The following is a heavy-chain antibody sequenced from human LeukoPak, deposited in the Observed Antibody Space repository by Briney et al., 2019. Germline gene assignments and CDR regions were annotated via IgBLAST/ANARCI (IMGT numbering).Heavy chain of an antibody. Sequence: GGSLRLSCAASGFTFSSYWMSWVRQAPGKGLEWVAFIRYDGSNKYYADSVKGRFTISRDNSKNTLYLQMNSLRAEDTAVYYCAKALYLGYCSSTSCYSPPDYWGQGTLVTVSS. J-gene: IGHJ4*02. V-gene: IGHV3-30*02. D-gene: IGHD2-2*02. CDR1: GFTFSSYW. CDR3: AKALYLGYCSSTSCYSPPDY. CDR2: IRYDGSNK.